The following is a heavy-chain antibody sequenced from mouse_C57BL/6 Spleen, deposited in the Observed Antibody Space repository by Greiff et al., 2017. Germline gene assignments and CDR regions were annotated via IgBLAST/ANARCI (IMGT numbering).Heavy chain of an antibody. V-gene: IGHV1-64*01. D-gene: IGHD1-1*01. J-gene: IGHJ3*01. CDR2: IHPNSGST. CDR3: SRPSTGVVRFAY. Sequence: VQLQQPGAELVKPGASVKLSCKASGYTFTSYWMHWVKQRPGQGLEWIGMIHPNSGSTNYNEKFKSKAPLTVDKSSSTAYLQLSSLTSEDAAVYYCSRPSTGVVRFAYWGQGTLVTVSA. CDR1: GYTFTSYW.